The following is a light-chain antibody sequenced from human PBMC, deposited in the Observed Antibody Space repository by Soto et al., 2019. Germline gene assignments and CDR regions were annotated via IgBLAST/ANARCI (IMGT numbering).Light chain of an antibody. V-gene: IGLV2-14*03. J-gene: IGLJ2*01. CDR1: SSDIGGYRY. CDR3: TSYTSDSSVI. Sequence: QSALTQPASVSRSPGQSVTISCTGTSSDIGGYRYVSWYQQRPGKAPKLMIHDVTNRPSGVSDRFSGSKSGNTASLTISGLQAEDEADYYCTSYTSDSSVIFGGGTKLTVL. CDR2: DVT.